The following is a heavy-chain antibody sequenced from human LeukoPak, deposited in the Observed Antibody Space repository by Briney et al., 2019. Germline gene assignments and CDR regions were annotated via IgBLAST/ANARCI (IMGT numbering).Heavy chain of an antibody. CDR2: ISSSSYDI. D-gene: IGHD1-26*01. V-gene: IGHV3-21*01. J-gene: IGHJ3*02. Sequence: GGSLRLSCATSGFGFSSYSMNWVRQAPGKGLEWVSSISSSSYDIYYADSLKGRFTISRHNAKNSLYLQMNSLRAEDTAVYYCARGRQNSGSYSDAFDIWGQGTMVTVSS. CDR3: ARGRQNSGSYSDAFDI. CDR1: GFGFSSYS.